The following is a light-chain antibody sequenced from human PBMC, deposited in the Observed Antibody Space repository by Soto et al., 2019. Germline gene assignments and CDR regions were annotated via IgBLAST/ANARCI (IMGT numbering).Light chain of an antibody. V-gene: IGKV2-28*01. CDR3: MQALQTPRT. CDR1: QSLLHSNGYNY. CDR2: LGS. Sequence: IVMTQSPLSLPVTPGEQASISCRSSQSLLHSNGYNYLDWYLQKPGQSPQLLIYLGSNRASGVPDRFSGSGSGTDFTLKISRVEAEDVGVYYCMQALQTPRTFGQGTRLEIK. J-gene: IGKJ5*01.